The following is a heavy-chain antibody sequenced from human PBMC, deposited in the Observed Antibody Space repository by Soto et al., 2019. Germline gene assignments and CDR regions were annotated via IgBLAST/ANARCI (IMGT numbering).Heavy chain of an antibody. V-gene: IGHV1-24*01. J-gene: IGHJ5*02. CDR3: ATAGLENNWFDP. CDR1: GYTLTELS. Sequence: GASVKVSCKVSGYTLTELSMHWVRQAPGKGLEWMGGFDPEDGETIYAQKFQGRVTMTEDTSTDTAYMELSSLRSEDTAVYYCATAGLENNWFDPWGQGTLVTVSS. CDR2: FDPEDGET. D-gene: IGHD1-1*01.